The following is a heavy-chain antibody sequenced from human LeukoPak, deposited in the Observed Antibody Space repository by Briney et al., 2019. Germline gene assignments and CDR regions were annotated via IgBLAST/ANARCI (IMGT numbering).Heavy chain of an antibody. CDR2: IYYSGST. Sequence: SETLSLTCTVSGGSISSYYWSWIRQPPGKGLEWIGYIYYSGSTNYNPSLKSRVTMSVDTSKNQFSLKLSSVTAADTAVYYCASTSRLYYGAYNWFDPWGQGTLVTVSS. CDR1: GGSISSYY. CDR3: ASTSRLYYGAYNWFDP. V-gene: IGHV4-59*12. D-gene: IGHD3-22*01. J-gene: IGHJ5*02.